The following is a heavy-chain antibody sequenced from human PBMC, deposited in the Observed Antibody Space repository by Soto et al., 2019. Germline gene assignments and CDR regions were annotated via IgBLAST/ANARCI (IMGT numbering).Heavy chain of an antibody. D-gene: IGHD3-3*02. CDR2: ISAGST. V-gene: IGHV3-23*01. Sequence: GGSLRLSCAASGFTFNNYAMSWVRQAPGEGLEWVSSISAGSTYYADSVKGRFIISRDTSKNTLYLQMNSLRAEDTAVYYCAKEISSMWFPLDSWGQGTLVTVSS. CDR3: AKEISSMWFPLDS. J-gene: IGHJ4*02. CDR1: GFTFNNYA.